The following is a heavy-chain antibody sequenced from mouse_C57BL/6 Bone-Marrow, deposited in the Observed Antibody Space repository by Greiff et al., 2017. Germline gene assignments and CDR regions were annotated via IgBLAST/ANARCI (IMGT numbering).Heavy chain of an antibody. CDR1: GYTFTSYW. J-gene: IGHJ4*01. D-gene: IGHD2-5*01. Sequence: QVQLQQPGAELVRPGSSVKLSCKASGYTFTSYWMAWVKQRPGQGLECIGNIYPSDSGTHSNQTFKDKATLTVDKSSSTAYMQLSSLTSQYSAVYYWARGLYSNYDLAMDYWGQGTSVTVSS. V-gene: IGHV1-61*01. CDR2: IYPSDSGT. CDR3: ARGLYSNYDLAMDY.